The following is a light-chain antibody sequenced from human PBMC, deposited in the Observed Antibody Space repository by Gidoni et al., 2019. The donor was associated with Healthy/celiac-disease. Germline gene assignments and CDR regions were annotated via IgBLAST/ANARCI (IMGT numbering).Light chain of an antibody. V-gene: IGKV3-20*01. J-gene: IGKJ4*01. CDR3: QQYGSSPA. CDR2: GAS. CDR1: QSVSSSY. Sequence: EIVLTQSPGTLSLSPGERATLSCRASQSVSSSYLAWYQQEPGQAPRLLIYGASSRATGIPDRFSGSGSGTDFTLTISRLEPEDFAVYYCQQYGSSPAFVGVTKVEIK.